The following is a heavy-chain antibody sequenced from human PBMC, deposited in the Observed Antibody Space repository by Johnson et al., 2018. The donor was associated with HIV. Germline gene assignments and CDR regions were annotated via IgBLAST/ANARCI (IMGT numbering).Heavy chain of an antibody. CDR3: AREEGNYILTRGDAFDI. CDR2: ISSSGRTI. CDR1: GFIFSDYY. Sequence: QVQLVESGGGLVKPGGSLRLSCAASGFIFSDYYMSWIRQAPGKGLEWVSYISSSGRTIYYADSVKGRFTISRDNAKNSLYLQMNSLSAEDTAVYYCAREEGNYILTRGDAFDIWGQGTMVTVSS. J-gene: IGHJ3*02. V-gene: IGHV3-11*04. D-gene: IGHD3-9*01.